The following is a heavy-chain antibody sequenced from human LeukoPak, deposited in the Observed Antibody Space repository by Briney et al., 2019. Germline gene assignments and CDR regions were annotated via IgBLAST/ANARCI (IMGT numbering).Heavy chain of an antibody. CDR1: GFIFSSYG. Sequence: GGSLRLSCVVSGFIFSSYGMHWVRQAPGKGLEWVAVISYDGSNKYYADSVKGRFTISRDNSKNTLYLQMNSLRDEDTAVYYCAKGRQRDTPMVQEFDPWGQGTLVTVSS. D-gene: IGHD5-18*01. CDR2: ISYDGSNK. CDR3: AKGRQRDTPMVQEFDP. J-gene: IGHJ5*02. V-gene: IGHV3-30*18.